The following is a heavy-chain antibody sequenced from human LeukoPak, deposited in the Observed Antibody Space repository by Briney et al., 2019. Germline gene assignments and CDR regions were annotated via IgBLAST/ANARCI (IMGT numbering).Heavy chain of an antibody. CDR2: IKQDGSEK. CDR3: ARVQWELRGVGSYFEY. CDR1: GFTFSSYW. D-gene: IGHD1-26*01. Sequence: GGSLRLSCVVSGFTFSSYWMSWVRQAPGKGLEWVANIKQDGSEKYYVDSVKGRFTISRDNPKNSLYLQMNSLRAEDTAVYFCARVQWELRGVGSYFEYWGQGALVTVSS. V-gene: IGHV3-7*01. J-gene: IGHJ4*02.